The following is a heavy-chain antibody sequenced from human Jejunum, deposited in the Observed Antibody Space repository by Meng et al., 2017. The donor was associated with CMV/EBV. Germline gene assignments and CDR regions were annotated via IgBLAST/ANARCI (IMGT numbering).Heavy chain of an antibody. CDR2: IYRTGGT. CDR3: ARDPYSGTYSVDY. CDR1: GYSLSSSSKW. J-gene: IGHJ4*02. Sequence: FSGYSLSSSSKWFCWVRQPPGKGLEWIGEIYRTGGTNDNPSLKGRVTMSIDKSKNQFSLSLNSVTAADAAVYYCARDPYSGTYSVDYWGPGILVTVSS. V-gene: IGHV4-4*02. D-gene: IGHD1-26*01.